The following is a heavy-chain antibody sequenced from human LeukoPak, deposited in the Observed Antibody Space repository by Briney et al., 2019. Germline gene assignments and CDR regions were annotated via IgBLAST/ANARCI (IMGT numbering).Heavy chain of an antibody. CDR2: IYYSGST. CDR1: GGSISSGDYY. D-gene: IGHD2-2*01. J-gene: IGHJ4*02. CDR3: ARGVVPAAIAFDY. V-gene: IGHV4-30-4*08. Sequence: SQTLSLTCTVSGGSISSGDYYWSWIRQPPGKGLEWIGYIYYSGSTYYNPSLTSRVTISVDTSKNQFSLKLSSVTAPDTAVYYCARGVVPAAIAFDYWGQGTLVTVSS.